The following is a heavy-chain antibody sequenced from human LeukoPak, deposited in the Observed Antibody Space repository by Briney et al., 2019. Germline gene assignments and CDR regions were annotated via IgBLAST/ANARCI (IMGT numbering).Heavy chain of an antibody. Sequence: PGGSLRLSCAASGFTFSSYAMSWVRQAPGKGLEWVSAISGSGGSTYYADSVKGRFTISRDNSKNTLYLQMNSLRAEDTAVYYCARSTYYYDSSGYWGSYFDYWGQGTLVTVSS. CDR2: ISGSGGST. D-gene: IGHD3-22*01. CDR3: ARSTYYYDSSGYWGSYFDY. CDR1: GFTFSSYA. J-gene: IGHJ4*02. V-gene: IGHV3-23*01.